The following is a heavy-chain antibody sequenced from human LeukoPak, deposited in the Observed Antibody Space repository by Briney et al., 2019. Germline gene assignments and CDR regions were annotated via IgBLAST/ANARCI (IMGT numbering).Heavy chain of an antibody. Sequence: ASVKVSCKASGYTFTSYYMHWVRQAPGQGLEWMGIINPSGGSTSYAQKFQGRVTMTRDTSTSTVYMELSSLRSDDTAVYYCARDLRFLEWLTAFDIWGQGTMVTVSS. CDR1: GYTFTSYY. CDR3: ARDLRFLEWLTAFDI. CDR2: INPSGGST. D-gene: IGHD3-3*01. V-gene: IGHV1-46*01. J-gene: IGHJ3*02.